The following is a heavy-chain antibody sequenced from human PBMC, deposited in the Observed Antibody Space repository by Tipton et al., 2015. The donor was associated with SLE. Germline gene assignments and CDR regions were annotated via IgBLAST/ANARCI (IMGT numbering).Heavy chain of an antibody. CDR3: ARRYRSSWYGGHDAFDI. CDR1: GGSISSYY. V-gene: IGHV4-4*09. J-gene: IGHJ3*02. Sequence: TLSLTCTVSGGSISSYYWSWIRQPPGKGLEWIGYIYTSGSTNYNPSLKSRVTISVDTSKNQFSLKLSSVTAADTAVYYCARRYRSSWYGGHDAFDIWGQGTMVTVSS. D-gene: IGHD6-13*01. CDR2: IYTSGST.